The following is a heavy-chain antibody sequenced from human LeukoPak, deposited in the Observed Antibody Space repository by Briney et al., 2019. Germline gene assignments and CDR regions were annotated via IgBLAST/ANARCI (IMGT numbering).Heavy chain of an antibody. CDR2: FDPEDGET. Sequence: ASVKVSCKVSGYTLTELSMHWVRQAPGKGLEWMGGFDPEDGETIYAQKFQGRVTMTEDTSTDTPYMELSSLRSEDTAVYYCATHNDILLYFDYWGQGTLVTVSS. V-gene: IGHV1-24*01. CDR1: GYTLTELS. D-gene: IGHD3-9*01. CDR3: ATHNDILLYFDY. J-gene: IGHJ4*02.